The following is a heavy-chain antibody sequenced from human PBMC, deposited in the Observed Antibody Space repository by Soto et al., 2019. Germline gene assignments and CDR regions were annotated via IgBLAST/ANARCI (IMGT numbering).Heavy chain of an antibody. D-gene: IGHD3-16*01. CDR3: ASLYYYGIIYYFDY. V-gene: IGHV3-30-3*01. Sequence: QVQLVESGGGVVQPGKSLRLSCAASGFRFSNYAMHWVRHAPGKGLEWVASISFDEINKKYADSVKGRFTSSRDNPKNTMFLQMNSLRSQQTAIYYCASLYYYGIIYYFDYWGKGSLVTVSS. CDR2: ISFDEINK. CDR1: GFRFSNYA. J-gene: IGHJ4*02.